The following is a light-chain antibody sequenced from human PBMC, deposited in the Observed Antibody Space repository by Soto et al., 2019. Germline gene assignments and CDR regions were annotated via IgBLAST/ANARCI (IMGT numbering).Light chain of an antibody. CDR3: QQTSSAPFT. Sequence: DIQLTQSPSSLSASVGDRVTITCRASQRISNYLSWYQQKPGKAPKLLIFDAASLQSGVPSRFSGGGSRTDFTLTITSLQPEDFATYYCQQTSSAPFTFGPGTKVDIK. CDR2: DAA. V-gene: IGKV1-39*01. CDR1: QRISNY. J-gene: IGKJ3*01.